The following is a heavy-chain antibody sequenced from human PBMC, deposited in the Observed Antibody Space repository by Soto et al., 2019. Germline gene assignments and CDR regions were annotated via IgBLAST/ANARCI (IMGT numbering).Heavy chain of an antibody. Sequence: VQLVESGGGVVQPGRSLRLSCAASGFTFSSYGMHWVRQAPGKGLGWVAVISYDGSNKYYADSVKGRFTISRDNSKNTLYLQMNSLRAEDTAVYYCAKLHYYDSSGFDYWGQGTLVTVSS. D-gene: IGHD3-22*01. V-gene: IGHV3-30*18. CDR3: AKLHYYDSSGFDY. CDR1: GFTFSSYG. J-gene: IGHJ4*02. CDR2: ISYDGSNK.